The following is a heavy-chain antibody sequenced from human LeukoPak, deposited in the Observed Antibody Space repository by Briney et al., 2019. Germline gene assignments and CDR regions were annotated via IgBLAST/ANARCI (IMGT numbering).Heavy chain of an antibody. CDR2: ISRRGDTT. J-gene: IGHJ4*02. CDR3: SKATGPNSFRYIEY. V-gene: IGHV3-23*01. CDR1: GFTFSNYA. Sequence: GGSLRLSCGASGFTFSNYAMNWVRQVPGKGLEWLSGISRRGDTTYYTDSVKGRFTISRDNSNNTLYLQMNTLRADDTAVYYCSKATGPNSFRYIEYWGQGTLVTVSS. D-gene: IGHD1-14*01.